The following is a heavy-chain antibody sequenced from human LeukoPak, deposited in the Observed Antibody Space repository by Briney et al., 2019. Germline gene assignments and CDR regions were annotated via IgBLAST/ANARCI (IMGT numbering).Heavy chain of an antibody. CDR1: GYTFTSHF. D-gene: IGHD1/OR15-1a*01. CDR2: INPESGNT. Sequence: ASVNVSCKASGYTFTSHFMHWVRQAPGQGLEWMRIINPESGNTAYAQKFQGRITMTGDTSTSTVYMELSSLRSEDTAMYYCAKDGNWNNVPGDYYYMDVWGKGTTVAVSS. J-gene: IGHJ6*03. CDR3: AKDGNWNNVPGDYYYMDV. V-gene: IGHV1-46*01.